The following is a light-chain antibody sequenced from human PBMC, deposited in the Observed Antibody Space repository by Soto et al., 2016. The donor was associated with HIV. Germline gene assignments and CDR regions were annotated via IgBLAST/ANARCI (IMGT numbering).Light chain of an antibody. CDR2: DDS. Sequence: SYVLTQPPSVSVAPGQTARITCWGNNIGSKSVHWYQQKPGQAPVLVVFDDSDRPSKIPERISGSHSGNTATLTITRVEAGDEADYYCQVWDSDSDHVIFGGGSKLSV. CDR1: NIGSKS. V-gene: IGLV3-21*02. J-gene: IGLJ2*01. CDR3: QVWDSDSDHVI.